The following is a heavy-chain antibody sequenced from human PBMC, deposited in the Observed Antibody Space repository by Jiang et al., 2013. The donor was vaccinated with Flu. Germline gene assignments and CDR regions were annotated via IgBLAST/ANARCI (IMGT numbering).Heavy chain of an antibody. J-gene: IGHJ6*04. Sequence: VQLLESGGGVVQPGRSLRLSCAASGFTFSSYAMHWVRQAPGKGLEWVAVISYDGSNKYYADSVKGRFTISRDNSKNTLYLQMNSLRAEDTAVYYCARVEYYGSGSFRFGGTYYYYGMDVWGKGTTVTVSS. CDR1: GFTFSSYA. D-gene: IGHD3-10*01. V-gene: IGHV3-30*01. CDR2: ISYDGSNK. CDR3: ARVEYYGSGSFRFGGTYYYYGMDV.